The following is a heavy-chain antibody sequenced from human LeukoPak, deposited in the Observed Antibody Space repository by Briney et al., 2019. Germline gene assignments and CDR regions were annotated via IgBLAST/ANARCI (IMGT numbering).Heavy chain of an antibody. CDR3: AGGEFDY. V-gene: IGHV3-30*04. CDR1: GFTFSSYA. J-gene: IGHJ4*02. D-gene: IGHD3-16*01. Sequence: GGSLRLSCAASGFTFSSYAMHWVRQAPGKGLEWVAVISYDGSNKYYADSVKGRFTISRDNSKNTLYLQMNSLRAEDTAVYYCAGGEFDYWGQGTLVTVSS. CDR2: ISYDGSNK.